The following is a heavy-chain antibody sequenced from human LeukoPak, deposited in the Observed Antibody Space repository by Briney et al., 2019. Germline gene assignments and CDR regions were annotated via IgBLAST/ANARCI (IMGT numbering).Heavy chain of an antibody. D-gene: IGHD3/OR15-3a*01. CDR1: GYTFTSYG. J-gene: IGHJ4*02. V-gene: IGHV1-18*01. CDR3: ARDGPAK. Sequence: SSVKVSCKASGYTFTSYGNSWVRQAPGQGLEWMGWISAYNGNTNYAQKLQGGVTMTTDTSTSTASMELRGLRSDDSDGYSRARDGPAKWGQGTLVTVPS. CDR2: ISAYNGNT.